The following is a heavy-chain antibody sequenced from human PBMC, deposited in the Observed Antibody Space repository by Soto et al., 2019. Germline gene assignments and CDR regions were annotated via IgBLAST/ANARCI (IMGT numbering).Heavy chain of an antibody. J-gene: IGHJ5*02. CDR2: ISSSGGSR. D-gene: IGHD3-22*01. CDR1: GFNFNTFA. Sequence: GGSLRLSCAASGFNFNTFAMSWIRQAPGKGLEWVSHISSSGGSRDYADSVRGRFTVSRDNSKNVLFLQMNSLRADDTATYYCAKDSGYYYDSREGHVFGWFDPWGQGTLVTVSS. CDR3: AKDSGYYYDSREGHVFGWFDP. V-gene: IGHV3-23*01.